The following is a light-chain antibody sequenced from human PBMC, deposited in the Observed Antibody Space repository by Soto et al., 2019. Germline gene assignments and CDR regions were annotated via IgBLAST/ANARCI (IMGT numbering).Light chain of an antibody. CDR2: SNN. CDR3: AAWDDSRNLV. CDR1: SSNIGSNT. J-gene: IGLJ3*02. Sequence: QSVLTQPPSASGTPGQRVTISCSGSSSNIGSNTVNWYQQLPGTAPKLLIYSNNQRPAGVPDRFSGSKSGTSASLAISGLQAEAEDDYYCAAWDDSRNLVFGGGTKVTVL. V-gene: IGLV1-44*01.